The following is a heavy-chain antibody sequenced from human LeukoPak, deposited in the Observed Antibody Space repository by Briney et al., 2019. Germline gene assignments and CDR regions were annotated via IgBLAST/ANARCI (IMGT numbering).Heavy chain of an antibody. CDR3: TRGAGWLIDY. Sequence: SETLSLTCTVSGYSISSGGYYWSWIRQHPGKGLEWIGYIYYSGSTYYNPSLKSRVTISADTSKNHFSLKLNSVTTADTAVYYCTRGAGWLIDYWGQGILVTVSS. J-gene: IGHJ4*02. CDR2: IYYSGST. V-gene: IGHV4-31*03. D-gene: IGHD3-16*01. CDR1: GYSISSGGYY.